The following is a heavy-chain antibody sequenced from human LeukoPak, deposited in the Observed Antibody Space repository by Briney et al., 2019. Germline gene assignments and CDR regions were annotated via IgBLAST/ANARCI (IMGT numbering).Heavy chain of an antibody. Sequence: GGSWGLSCAASGFPFTSYAMSWFRQAPGKGLDWFSAISGSGGSTYYADSVKGRFTISRDNSKNTLYLQMNSLRAEDTAVYYCAKPRIAAAGRPPDYWGQGTLVTVSS. CDR3: AKPRIAAAGRPPDY. V-gene: IGHV3-23*01. CDR2: ISGSGGST. CDR1: GFPFTSYA. D-gene: IGHD6-13*01. J-gene: IGHJ4*02.